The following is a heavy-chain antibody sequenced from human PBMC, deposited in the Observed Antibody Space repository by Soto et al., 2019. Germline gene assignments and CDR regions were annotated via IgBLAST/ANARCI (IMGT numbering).Heavy chain of an antibody. D-gene: IGHD6-13*01. CDR2: TNHSGST. J-gene: IGHJ6*02. CDR1: GGSFSGYY. V-gene: IGHV4-34*01. Sequence: PSETLSLTCAVDGGSFSGYYWSWIRQPPGKGLEWIGETNHSGSTNYNPSLKSRVTIPVDTSKNQFSRKLSSGTAADTAGYYCARGRGSSWYNRVYYGMDVWGQGTTVTVS. CDR3: ARGRGSSWYNRVYYGMDV.